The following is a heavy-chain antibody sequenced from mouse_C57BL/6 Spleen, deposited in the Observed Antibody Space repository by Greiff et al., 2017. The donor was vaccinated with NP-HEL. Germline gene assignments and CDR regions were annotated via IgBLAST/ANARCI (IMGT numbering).Heavy chain of an antibody. J-gene: IGHJ4*01. CDR1: GYAFSSSW. CDR3: ANSYYGYGYYAMDY. D-gene: IGHD2-2*01. Sequence: VKLMESGPELVKPGASVKISCKASGYAFSSSWMNWVKQRPGKGLEWIGRIYPGDGDTNYNGKFKGKATLTADKSSSTAYMQLSSLTSEDSAVYYCANSYYGYGYYAMDYWGQGTSVTVSS. CDR2: IYPGDGDT. V-gene: IGHV1-82*01.